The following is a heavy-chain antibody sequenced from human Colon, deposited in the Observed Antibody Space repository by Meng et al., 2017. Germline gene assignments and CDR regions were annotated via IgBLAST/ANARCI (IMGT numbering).Heavy chain of an antibody. V-gene: IGHV1-24*01. CDR3: AAQQVPAGLGWFDP. J-gene: IGHJ5*02. Sequence: QAQCLQCAGEVNKIWASVKDACKLSGYSLTELTIHWVRQLPGKGLEWMGGFNFESGQPFYAEEFQGRVSMTEDKSTETTYMELSGLRSEDTATYYCAAQQVPAGLGWFDPWGPGTLVTVSS. D-gene: IGHD1/OR15-1a*01. CDR1: GYSLTELT. CDR2: FNFESGQP.